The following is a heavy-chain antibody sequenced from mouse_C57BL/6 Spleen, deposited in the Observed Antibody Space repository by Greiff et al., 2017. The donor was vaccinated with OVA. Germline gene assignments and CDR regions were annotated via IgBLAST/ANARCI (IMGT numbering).Heavy chain of an antibody. J-gene: IGHJ2*01. V-gene: IGHV1-55*01. CDR2: IYPGSGST. CDR1: GYTFTSYW. CDR3: ARSDYYGSSPFDY. D-gene: IGHD1-1*01. Sequence: QVQLQQSGAELVKPGASVKMSCKASGYTFTSYWITWVKQRPGQGLEWIGDIYPGSGSTNYNEKFKSKATLTVDTSSSTAYMQLSSLTSEDSAVYYCARSDYYGSSPFDYWGQGTTLTVSS.